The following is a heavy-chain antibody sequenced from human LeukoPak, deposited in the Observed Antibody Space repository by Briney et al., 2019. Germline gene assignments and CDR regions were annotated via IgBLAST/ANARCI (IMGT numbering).Heavy chain of an antibody. CDR2: INWNGGST. CDR3: ARSKYYDILTGYPPSYYYYYMDV. Sequence: GGSLRLSCAASGFTVSSNYMSWVRQAPGKGLEWVSGINWNGGSTGYADSVKGRFTISRDNAKNSLYLQMNSLRAEDTALYYCARSKYYDILTGYPPSYYYYYMDVWGKGTTVTVSS. CDR1: GFTVSSNY. D-gene: IGHD3-9*01. J-gene: IGHJ6*03. V-gene: IGHV3-20*04.